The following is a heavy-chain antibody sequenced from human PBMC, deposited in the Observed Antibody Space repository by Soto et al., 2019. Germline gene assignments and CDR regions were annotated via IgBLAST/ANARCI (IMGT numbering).Heavy chain of an antibody. V-gene: IGHV4-59*01. CDR2: IYYSGST. CDR1: GGSISSYY. Sequence: SETLSLTCTVSGGSISSYYWSWIRQPPGKGLEWIGYIYYSGSTNYNPSLKSRVTISVDTSKNQFSLKLSSVTAADTAVYYCARGSSSWYDFGYWGQGTLDTVSS. D-gene: IGHD6-13*01. CDR3: ARGSSSWYDFGY. J-gene: IGHJ4*02.